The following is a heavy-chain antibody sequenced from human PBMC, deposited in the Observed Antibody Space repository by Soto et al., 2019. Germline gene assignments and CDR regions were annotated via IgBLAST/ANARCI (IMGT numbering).Heavy chain of an antibody. CDR2: IYYSGST. CDR3: ARRPSRGDYRYYFDY. CDR1: GGSISSGGYY. D-gene: IGHD4-17*01. V-gene: IGHV4-31*03. Sequence: QVQLQESGPGLVKPSQTLSLTCTVSGGSISSGGYYWSWIRQHPGKGLEWIGYIYYSGSTYYNPSLKGRVTISVDTSKNQFSLKLSSVTAADTAVYYCARRPSRGDYRYYFDYWGQGTLVTVSS. J-gene: IGHJ4*02.